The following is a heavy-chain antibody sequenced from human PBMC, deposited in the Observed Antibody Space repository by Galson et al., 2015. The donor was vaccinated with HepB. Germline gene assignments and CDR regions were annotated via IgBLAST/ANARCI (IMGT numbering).Heavy chain of an antibody. CDR3: ARLIDQPARFGELLLGWFDP. J-gene: IGHJ5*02. CDR2: IYPGDSDT. CDR1: GYSFTSYW. D-gene: IGHD3-10*01. V-gene: IGHV5-51*01. Sequence: QSGAEVKKPGESLKISCKGSGYSFTSYWIGWVRQMPGKGLEWMGIIYPGDSDTRYSPSFQGQVTISADKSISTAYLQWSSLKASDTAMYYCARLIDQPARFGELLLGWFDPWGQGTLVTVSS.